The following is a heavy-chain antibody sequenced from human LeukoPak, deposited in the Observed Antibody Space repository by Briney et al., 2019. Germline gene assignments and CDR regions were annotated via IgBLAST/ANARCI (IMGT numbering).Heavy chain of an antibody. CDR1: GGPLSGYY. Sequence: PSETLCLTRAVYGGPLSGYYWSWICEPPGKGREWGGEINHSRITTYNTSLKSRVTISIDTSKTQFSLKLSSVTAADTAVYYCARGHCYCSSTSCYLDLSSRRISYMHWGQGTLVTVSS. CDR2: INHSRIT. D-gene: IGHD2-2*01. V-gene: IGHV4-34*01. J-gene: IGHJ4*02. CDR3: ARGHCYCSSTSCYLDLSSRRISYMH.